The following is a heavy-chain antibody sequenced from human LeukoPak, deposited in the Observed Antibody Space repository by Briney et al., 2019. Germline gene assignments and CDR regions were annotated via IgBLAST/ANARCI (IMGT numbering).Heavy chain of an antibody. J-gene: IGHJ4*02. D-gene: IGHD1-26*01. CDR3: ARSVGATTPIDY. CDR1: GFTFDDYT. V-gene: IGHV3-43*01. CDR2: ISWDGGST. Sequence: PGGSLRLSCAASGFTFDDYTMHWVRQAPGKGLEWVSLISWDGGSTYYADSVKGRFTISRDNSKNSLYLQTNSLRTEDTALYYCARSVGATTPIDYWGQGTLVTVSS.